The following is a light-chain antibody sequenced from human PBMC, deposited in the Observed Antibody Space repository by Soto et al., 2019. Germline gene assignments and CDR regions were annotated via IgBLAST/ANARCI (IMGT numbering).Light chain of an antibody. J-gene: IGKJ5*01. CDR3: MQATQSRT. V-gene: IGKV2-24*01. CDR1: QSLVYSDGNSY. CDR2: QVS. Sequence: DIVLTQTPRSSPVTLGQPASISCRSSQSLVYSDGNSYLSWLQQRPGQPLRLLIYQVSERFSGVPDRFSGSGAGTDFTLKISRVEPEDVGVYYCMQATQSRTFGQGTRLEIK.